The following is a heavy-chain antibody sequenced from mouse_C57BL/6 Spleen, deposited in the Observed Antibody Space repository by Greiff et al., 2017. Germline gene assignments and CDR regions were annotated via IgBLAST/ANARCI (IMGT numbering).Heavy chain of an antibody. Sequence: QVHVKQPGAELVMPGASVKLSCKASGYTFTSYWMHWVKQRPGQGLEWIGEIDPSDSYTNYNQKFKGKSTLTVDKSSSTAYMQLSSLTSEDSAVYYCARGVTTVVDFDYWGQGTTLTVSS. V-gene: IGHV1-69*01. J-gene: IGHJ2*01. D-gene: IGHD1-1*01. CDR3: ARGVTTVVDFDY. CDR2: IDPSDSYT. CDR1: GYTFTSYW.